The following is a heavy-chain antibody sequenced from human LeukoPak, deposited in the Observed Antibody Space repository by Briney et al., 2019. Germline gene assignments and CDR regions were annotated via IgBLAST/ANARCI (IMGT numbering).Heavy chain of an antibody. Sequence: PSETLSLTCTVSGGSISSYYWSWIRQPPGKGLEWIGYIYYTGSTNYNPSLKSRVTISIDTSKNQFSLKLSSVTAADTAVYYCARQRLVRGYYFDYWGQGTLVTVSS. D-gene: IGHD6-19*01. J-gene: IGHJ4*02. V-gene: IGHV4-59*08. CDR3: ARQRLVRGYYFDY. CDR2: IYYTGST. CDR1: GGSISSYY.